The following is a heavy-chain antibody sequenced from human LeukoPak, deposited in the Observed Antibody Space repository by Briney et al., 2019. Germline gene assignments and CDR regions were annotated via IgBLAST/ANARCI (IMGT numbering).Heavy chain of an antibody. J-gene: IGHJ5*02. CDR2: IYNSESI. D-gene: IGHD6-13*01. CDR3: ARDRSSSYTRDWFDP. V-gene: IGHV4-4*07. CDR1: GGSINGYY. Sequence: SETLSLTCTVSGGSINGYYWSWIRQPTGKGLEWIGRIYNSESINYNPSLKSRVTMSIDTSKNQFSLKLNSVTAADTAVYYCARDRSSSYTRDWFDPWGQGALVTVSS.